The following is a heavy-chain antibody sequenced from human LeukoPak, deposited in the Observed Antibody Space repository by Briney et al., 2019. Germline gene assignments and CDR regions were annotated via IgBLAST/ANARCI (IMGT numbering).Heavy chain of an antibody. Sequence: GGSLRLSCAASGFTFSSYSMNWVRQAPGKGLEWVSYISSSSSTIYYADSVKGRFTISTDNANNSLYLQTNTLRPEDTAVYYCARGYYYGSGSSYYFDYWGQGTLVTVSS. CDR3: ARGYYYGSGSSYYFDY. CDR2: ISSSSSTI. D-gene: IGHD3-10*01. V-gene: IGHV3-48*01. J-gene: IGHJ4*02. CDR1: GFTFSSYS.